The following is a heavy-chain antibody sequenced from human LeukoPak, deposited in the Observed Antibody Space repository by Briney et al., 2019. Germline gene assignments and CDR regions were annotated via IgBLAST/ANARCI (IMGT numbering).Heavy chain of an antibody. CDR2: ISGTSTYI. V-gene: IGHV3-21*01. CDR1: GFTFSSHS. CDR3: AREAGVEHY. J-gene: IGHJ4*02. Sequence: KAGGSLRLSCAASGFTFSSHSMNWVRQAPGKGLEWASSISGTSTYIYYADSVKGRFTISRDNAKNSVYLQMNSLRAEDTAVYYCAREAGVEHYWGQGTLVTVSS. D-gene: IGHD6-13*01.